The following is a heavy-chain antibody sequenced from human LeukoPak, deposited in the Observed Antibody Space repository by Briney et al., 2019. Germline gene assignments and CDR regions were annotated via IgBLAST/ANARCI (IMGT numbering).Heavy chain of an antibody. J-gene: IGHJ6*03. V-gene: IGHV4-39*01. CDR3: ARQVSDYYYYYIDV. D-gene: IGHD5/OR15-5a*01. CDR2: IYYSETT. Sequence: SETLSLTCTVSGGSISSSGYYWVWVRQPPGKGLEWIGSIYYSETTYYNPSLRSRATISVDTSKSQFSLNLRSVTAADTAVYYCARQVSDYYYYYIDVWGRGTAVTVSS. CDR1: GGSISSSGYY.